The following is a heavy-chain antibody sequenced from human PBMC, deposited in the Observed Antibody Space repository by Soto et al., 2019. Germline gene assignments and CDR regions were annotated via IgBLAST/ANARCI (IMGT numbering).Heavy chain of an antibody. D-gene: IGHD6-13*01. CDR1: GYTFTSYG. V-gene: IGHV1-18*04. J-gene: IGHJ6*02. CDR3: ARDQGSSWPRYYYGMDV. CDR2: ISAYNGNT. Sequence: ASVKVSCKASGYTFTSYGISWVRQAPGQGLEWMGWISAYNGNTNYAQKLQGRVTMTTDTSTSTAYMELRSLRSDDTAVYYCARDQGSSWPRYYYGMDVWGQGTTVTVSS.